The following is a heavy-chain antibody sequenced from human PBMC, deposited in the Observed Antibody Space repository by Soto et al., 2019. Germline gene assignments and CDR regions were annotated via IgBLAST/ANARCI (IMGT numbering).Heavy chain of an antibody. D-gene: IGHD3-10*01. V-gene: IGHV4-59*01. CDR3: ARGYYGSGSYNWFDP. Sequence: RSLTCTVSGGSISSYYWSWIRQPPGKGLEWIGYIYYSGSTNYNPSLKSRVTISVDTSKNQFSLKLSSVTAADTAVYYCARGYYGSGSYNWFDPWGQGTLVTVSS. CDR1: GGSISSYY. J-gene: IGHJ5*02. CDR2: IYYSGST.